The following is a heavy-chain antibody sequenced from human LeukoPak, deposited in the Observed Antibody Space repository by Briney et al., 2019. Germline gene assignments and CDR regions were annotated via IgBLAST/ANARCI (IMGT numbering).Heavy chain of an antibody. Sequence: GGSLRLSCTASGFTFNNYAMSWVRQAPGKGLEWVSAGSASGDSPYYADSVKGRFTISRDKSKSALDLQMNSLRVEDTAVYYCAKGVYGSGSYREYFEQWGQGTLVTVSS. J-gene: IGHJ1*01. CDR1: GFTFNNYA. CDR3: AKGVYGSGSYREYFEQ. D-gene: IGHD3-10*01. V-gene: IGHV3-23*01. CDR2: GSASGDSP.